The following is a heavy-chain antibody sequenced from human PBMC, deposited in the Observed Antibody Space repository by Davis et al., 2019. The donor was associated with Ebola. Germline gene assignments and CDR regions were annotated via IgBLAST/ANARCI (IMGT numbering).Heavy chain of an antibody. CDR1: GFTFSSYG. CDR3: TRGYSGSYSGSDY. J-gene: IGHJ4*02. V-gene: IGHV3-73*01. Sequence: GESLKISCAASGFTFSSYGMHWVRQASGKGLEWVGRIRSKANSYATAYAASVKGRFTISRDDSKNTAYLQMNSLKTEDTAVYYCTRGYSGSYSGSDYWGQGTLVTVSS. D-gene: IGHD1-26*01. CDR2: IRSKANSYAT.